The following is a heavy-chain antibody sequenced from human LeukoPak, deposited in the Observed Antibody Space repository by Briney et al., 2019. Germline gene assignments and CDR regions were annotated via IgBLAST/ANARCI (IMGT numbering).Heavy chain of an antibody. CDR2: IFSDGST. J-gene: IGHJ3*01. CDR3: ARSLYSDRGGYYSDAFHV. V-gene: IGHV3-66*01. D-gene: IGHD3-22*01. CDR1: GFTVSSNY. Sequence: PGGSLRLSCAASGFTVSSNYMNWVRQAPGKGLQWVSIIFSDGSTYYAGSAKGRFTISRDNSKNTLHLQMNSLRAEDTAVYYCARSLYSDRGGYYSDAFHVWGQGTMVTVSS.